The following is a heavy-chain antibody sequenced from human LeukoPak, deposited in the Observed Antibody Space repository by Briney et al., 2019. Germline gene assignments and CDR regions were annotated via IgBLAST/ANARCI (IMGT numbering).Heavy chain of an antibody. V-gene: IGHV3-23*01. CDR1: GFTFSSYA. CDR2: ISGSDGST. CDR3: AKWGVALYGDYAGGLRY. Sequence: GGSLRLSCAASGFTFSSYAMSWVRQAPGKGLEWVSAISGSDGSTYYADSVKGRFTISRDNSKNTLYLQMNSLRAEDTAVYYCAKWGVALYGDYAGGLRYWGQGTLVTVSS. J-gene: IGHJ4*02. D-gene: IGHD4-17*01.